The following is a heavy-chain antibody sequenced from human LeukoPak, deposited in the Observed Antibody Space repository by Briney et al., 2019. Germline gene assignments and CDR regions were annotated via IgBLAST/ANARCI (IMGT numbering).Heavy chain of an antibody. Sequence: ASVKVSCKASGYTFTGYYMHWVRQAPGQGLEWMGWINPNSGGTNYAQKFQGRVTMTRDTSISTAYMELSRLRSDDTAVYYCARDRRIYCSSTSCYLVWFDPWGQGTLVTVSS. J-gene: IGHJ5*02. D-gene: IGHD2-2*01. V-gene: IGHV1-2*02. CDR2: INPNSGGT. CDR3: ARDRRIYCSSTSCYLVWFDP. CDR1: GYTFTGYY.